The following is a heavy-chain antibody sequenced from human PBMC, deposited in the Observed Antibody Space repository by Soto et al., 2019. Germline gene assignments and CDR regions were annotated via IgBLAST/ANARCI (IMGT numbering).Heavy chain of an antibody. D-gene: IGHD2-2*01. V-gene: IGHV1-18*01. J-gene: IGHJ5*02. Sequence: GASVKVSCKASGYTFTSYGISWVRQAPGQGLEWMGWISAYNGNTNYAQKLQGRVTMTTDTSTSTAYMELRSLRSDDTAVYYCARTRHCSSTSCYPNWFDPWGQGTLVTVSS. CDR2: ISAYNGNT. CDR3: ARTRHCSSTSCYPNWFDP. CDR1: GYTFTSYG.